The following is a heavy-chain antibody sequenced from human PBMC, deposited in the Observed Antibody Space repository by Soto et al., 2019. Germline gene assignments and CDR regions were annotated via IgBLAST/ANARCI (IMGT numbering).Heavy chain of an antibody. CDR2: MNPNSGNT. J-gene: IGHJ4*02. V-gene: IGHV1-8*01. Sequence: QVQLVQSGAEVKKPGASVKVSCKTSGYTFTNYNINWVRQDTGQGLEWMGWMNPNSGNTGYAQKFQGRVTMIRNTSLTTAYMELSSLRSGDTPLYYCARAEPYITSAPFDFWGQGTLVTVSS. CDR1: GYTFTNYN. CDR3: ARAEPYITSAPFDF. D-gene: IGHD2-21*01.